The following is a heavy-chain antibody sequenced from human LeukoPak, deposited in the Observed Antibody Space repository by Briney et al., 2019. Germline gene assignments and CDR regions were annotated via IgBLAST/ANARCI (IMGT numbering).Heavy chain of an antibody. J-gene: IGHJ4*02. CDR3: ARAWAYCSSTSCYGVFDY. CDR1: GFTFSSYS. D-gene: IGHD2-2*01. V-gene: IGHV3-21*01. Sequence: GGSLRLSCAASGFTFSSYSMNWVRQAPGKGLEWVSSISSSSSYIYYADSVKGRFTISRDNAKNSLYLQMNGLRAEDTAVYYCARAWAYCSSTSCYGVFDYWGQGTLVTVSS. CDR2: ISSSSSYI.